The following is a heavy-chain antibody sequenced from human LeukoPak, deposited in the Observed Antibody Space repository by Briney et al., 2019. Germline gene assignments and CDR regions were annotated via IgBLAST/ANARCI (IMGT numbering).Heavy chain of an antibody. CDR2: IYSSGST. V-gene: IGHV4-4*08. D-gene: IGHD3-10*01. CDR1: GGSISSYY. CDR3: ARSYGSGTYSGGY. J-gene: IGHJ4*02. Sequence: PSETLSLTCTVSGGSISSYYWSWIRQPPGKGLEWIGYIYSSGSTNYNPSLKSRVTISVDTSKNQFSLILSSVTAADTAVYYCARSYGSGTYSGGYWGQGTLVTVSS.